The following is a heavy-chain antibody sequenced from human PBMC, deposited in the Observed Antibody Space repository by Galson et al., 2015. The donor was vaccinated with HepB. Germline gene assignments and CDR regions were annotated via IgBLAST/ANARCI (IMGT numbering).Heavy chain of an antibody. D-gene: IGHD6-6*01. V-gene: IGHV3-33*01. Sequence: SLRLSCAASGFTFSSYGMHWVRQAPGKGLEWVAVIWYDGSNKYYADSVKGRFTISRDNSKNTLYLQMNSLRAEDTAVYYCVSSSHYYYYYMDVWGKGTTVTVSS. CDR2: IWYDGSNK. CDR1: GFTFSSYG. J-gene: IGHJ6*03. CDR3: VSSSHYYYYYMDV.